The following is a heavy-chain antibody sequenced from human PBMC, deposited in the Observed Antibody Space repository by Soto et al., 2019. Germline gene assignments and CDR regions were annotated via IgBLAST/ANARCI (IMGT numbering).Heavy chain of an antibody. J-gene: IGHJ6*03. CDR2: IGTAGDT. Sequence: GGSLRLSCAASGFTFSSYDMHWVRQATGKGLEWVSAIGTAGDTYYPGSVKGRFTISRENAKNSLYLQMNSLRAGDTAVYYCARAKQCSGGSCPAYYYYMDVWGKGTTVTVSS. D-gene: IGHD2-15*01. V-gene: IGHV3-13*01. CDR1: GFTFSSYD. CDR3: ARAKQCSGGSCPAYYYYMDV.